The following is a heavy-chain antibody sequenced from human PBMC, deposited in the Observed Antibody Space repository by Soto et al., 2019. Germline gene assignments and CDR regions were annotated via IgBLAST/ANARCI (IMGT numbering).Heavy chain of an antibody. D-gene: IGHD5-12*01. CDR2: IIPIFGTA. J-gene: IGHJ5*02. V-gene: IGHV1-69*01. Sequence: QVQLVQSGAEVKKPGSSVKVSCKASGGTFSSYAISWVRQAPGQGREWMGGIIPIFGTANYAQKFQGRVTITADESTSTAYMELSSMSSEDTALYYGASDVAGRVATIFLGNWFDPWGQGNLVTVSS. CDR1: GGTFSSYA. CDR3: ASDVAGRVATIFLGNWFDP.